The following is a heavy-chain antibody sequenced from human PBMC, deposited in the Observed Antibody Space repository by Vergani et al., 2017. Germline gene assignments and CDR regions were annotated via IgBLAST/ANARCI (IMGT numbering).Heavy chain of an antibody. V-gene: IGHV3-49*04. D-gene: IGHD5-18*01. CDR2: IRNKAYGGTT. J-gene: IGHJ4*02. CDR3: SRGRGDSFGYSDY. CDR1: GVSFGDYA. Sequence: EVQLVESGGGLVPPGRSLRLSCAASGVSFGDYAMTWVRQAPGKGLEWVAFIRNKAYGGTTEYAASVKGRFTISRDDSKRLAYLQLSGLKTEDTAVYFCSRGRGDSFGYSDYWGQGTLVTVSS.